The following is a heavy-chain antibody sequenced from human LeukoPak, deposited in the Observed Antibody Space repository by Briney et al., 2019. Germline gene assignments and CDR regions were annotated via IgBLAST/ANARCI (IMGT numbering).Heavy chain of an antibody. D-gene: IGHD3-22*01. J-gene: IGHJ3*02. Sequence: SETLSLTCTVSGGSISSYYWSWIRQPPGKGLEWIGYIYYSGSTNYNPSLKSRVTISVNTSKNQFSLKLSSVTAADTAVYYCARSTYYYGSSGYYYVSGAFDIWGQGTMVTVSS. CDR1: GGSISSYY. V-gene: IGHV4-59*01. CDR3: ARSTYYYGSSGYYYVSGAFDI. CDR2: IYYSGST.